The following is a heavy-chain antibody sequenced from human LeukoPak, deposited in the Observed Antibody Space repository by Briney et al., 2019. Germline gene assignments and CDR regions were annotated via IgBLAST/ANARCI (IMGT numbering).Heavy chain of an antibody. Sequence: FLRPSGAAPGFTFSCKSRWSVRQAPGQGLEWVSSINGDGGSTYYAESVKGRFTVSRDNSKNTLYLQMDSLRAEDTAVYYCAKRPDCSTTNCFRFEYWGQGTLVTVSS. V-gene: IGHV3-23*01. D-gene: IGHD2-2*01. CDR2: INGDGGST. J-gene: IGHJ4*02. CDR3: AKRPDCSTTNCFRFEY. CDR1: GFTFSCKS.